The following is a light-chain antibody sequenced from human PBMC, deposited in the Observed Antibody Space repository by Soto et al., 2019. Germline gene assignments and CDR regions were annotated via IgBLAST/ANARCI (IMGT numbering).Light chain of an antibody. CDR2: AAS. V-gene: IGKV1-12*01. Sequence: DIQMTQSPSSVSASVGARVIITCRATRDISKWAAWYQQKPGRAPSLLIYAASNLQSGVPSRFSGSGSGTDFTLTISGLQPDDFATYYCQQLNSYPLTFGGGTKVEIK. CDR1: RDISKW. J-gene: IGKJ4*01. CDR3: QQLNSYPLT.